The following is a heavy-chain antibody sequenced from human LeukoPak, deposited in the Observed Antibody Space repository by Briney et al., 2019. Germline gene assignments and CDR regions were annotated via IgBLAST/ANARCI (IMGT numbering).Heavy chain of an antibody. Sequence: GGSLRLSCIASGFTFSSSAMSWVRQAPGKGLEWVSDINGSGGRTYYADSVKGRFTISRDNSKSTLLLQMNSLRAEDTAVYYCAKDVPGYSYGTFDYWGQGTLVTVSS. CDR1: GFTFSSSA. V-gene: IGHV3-23*01. D-gene: IGHD5-18*01. CDR3: AKDVPGYSYGTFDY. J-gene: IGHJ4*02. CDR2: INGSGGRT.